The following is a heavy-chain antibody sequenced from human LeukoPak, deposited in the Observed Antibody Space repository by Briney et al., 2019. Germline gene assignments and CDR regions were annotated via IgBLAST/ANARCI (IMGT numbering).Heavy chain of an antibody. V-gene: IGHV3-7*01. Sequence: PGGSLRLSCTASGFTFNRYWMSWVRQAPGKGLEWVASIKEDGSVKYYVDSVTGRFTISRDNAKNSLYLQMNSLRAEDTAVYYCARDRHGMVRGVTDYWGQGTLVTVSS. D-gene: IGHD3-10*01. CDR3: ARDRHGMVRGVTDY. J-gene: IGHJ4*02. CDR2: IKEDGSVK. CDR1: GFTFNRYW.